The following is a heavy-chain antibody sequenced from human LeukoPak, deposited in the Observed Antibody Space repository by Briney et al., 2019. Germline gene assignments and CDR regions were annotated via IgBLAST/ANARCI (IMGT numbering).Heavy chain of an antibody. J-gene: IGHJ3*02. D-gene: IGHD2-2*01. Sequence: TSETLSLTCAVYGGSFSGYYWSWIRQPPGKGLEWIGEINHSGSTNYNPSLKSRVTISVDTSKNQFSLKLSSVTAADTAVYYCARHGRLGCSSTSCYAWAFDIWGQGTMVTVSS. CDR3: ARHGRLGCSSTSCYAWAFDI. CDR1: GGSFSGYY. CDR2: INHSGST. V-gene: IGHV4-34*01.